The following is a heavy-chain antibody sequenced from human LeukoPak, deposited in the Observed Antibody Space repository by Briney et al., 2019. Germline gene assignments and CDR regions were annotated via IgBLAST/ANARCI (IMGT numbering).Heavy chain of an antibody. J-gene: IGHJ4*02. D-gene: IGHD3-10*01. V-gene: IGHV3-30-3*01. CDR2: ISYDGGSK. CDR1: GLSFSTSA. Sequence: GRSLRLSCAASGLSFSTSAMHWVRQAPGKGLEWVVVISYDGGSKYYADSVKGRFTISRDNSKNTLYLQMYSLRAEDSAVYYCARALGGFGEHYFDYWGQGTLVTVSS. CDR3: ARALGGFGEHYFDY.